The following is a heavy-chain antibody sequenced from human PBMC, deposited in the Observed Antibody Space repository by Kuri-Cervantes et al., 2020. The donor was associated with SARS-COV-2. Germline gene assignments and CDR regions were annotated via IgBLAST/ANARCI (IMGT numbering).Heavy chain of an antibody. CDR2: ISSSSLTT. CDR1: GFNFSIFT. J-gene: IGHJ4*02. Sequence: GGSLRLSCAASGFNFSIFTMNWVRQAPGKGLEWMSYISSSSLTTYYADSVRGRFTISRDNAKNSLFLHMNGLRDEDTAVYYCARGDGNGYPDYLGQGTLVTVSS. D-gene: IGHD3-22*01. V-gene: IGHV3-48*02. CDR3: ARGDGNGYPDY.